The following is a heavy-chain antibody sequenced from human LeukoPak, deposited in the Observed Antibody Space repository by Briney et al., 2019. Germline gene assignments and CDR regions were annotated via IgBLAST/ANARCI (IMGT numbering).Heavy chain of an antibody. J-gene: IGHJ1*01. CDR3: AKSSPGYSSGWLQH. Sequence: GGSLRLSCAASGFTFDDYAMHWVRQAPGKGLEWVPGISWNSGRIDYADSVKGRFTISRDNAKKSLYLQMNSLRAEDMALYYCAKSSPGYSSGWLQHWGQGTLVTVSS. D-gene: IGHD6-19*01. CDR1: GFTFDDYA. V-gene: IGHV3-9*03. CDR2: ISWNSGRI.